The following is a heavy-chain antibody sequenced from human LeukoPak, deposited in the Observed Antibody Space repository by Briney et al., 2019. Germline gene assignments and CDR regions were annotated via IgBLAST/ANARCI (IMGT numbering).Heavy chain of an antibody. CDR1: GFTVSSNC. V-gene: IGHV3-53*01. CDR2: IYSGGST. Sequence: GGSLRLXCAASGFTVSSNCMSWVRQAPGKELESVSVIYSGGSTYYADSVKGRFTISRDNSKNKLYLQMNSLRAEDTAVHYCASGYYYDSSGLDYWGQGTLVTVSS. D-gene: IGHD3-22*01. J-gene: IGHJ4*02. CDR3: ASGYYYDSSGLDY.